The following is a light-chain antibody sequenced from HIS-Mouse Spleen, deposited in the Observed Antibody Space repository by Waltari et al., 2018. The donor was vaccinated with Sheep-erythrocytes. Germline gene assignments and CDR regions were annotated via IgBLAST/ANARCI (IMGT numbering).Light chain of an antibody. CDR3: QQYNNWPPMT. CDR1: QSVSSN. V-gene: IGKV3-15*01. Sequence: EIVMTQSPATLSVSPGERATLSCRASQSVSSNLARYQQKPGQAPRPLIYGASTRATGIPAKFSGSGSGTEFTLTISSMQSEDFAVYYCQQYNNWPPMTFGQGTKVEIK. CDR2: GAS. J-gene: IGKJ1*01.